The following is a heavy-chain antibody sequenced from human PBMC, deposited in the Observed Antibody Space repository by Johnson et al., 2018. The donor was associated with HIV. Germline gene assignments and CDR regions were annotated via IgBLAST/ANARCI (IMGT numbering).Heavy chain of an antibody. D-gene: IGHD2-21*02. CDR3: ARGGAYCGGDCYHAFDI. V-gene: IGHV3-20*04. J-gene: IGHJ3*02. Sequence: VQPVESGGGVLRPGASLRLSCPASAFTFDDYGMSWVRQAPGKGLEWASGIHWYGGSPGHADSVQGRFTIPRDNAKNSLYVQMNSLGAEDTALYYCARGGAYCGGDCYHAFDIWGQGTMVTVSS. CDR1: AFTFDDYG. CDR2: IHWYGGSP.